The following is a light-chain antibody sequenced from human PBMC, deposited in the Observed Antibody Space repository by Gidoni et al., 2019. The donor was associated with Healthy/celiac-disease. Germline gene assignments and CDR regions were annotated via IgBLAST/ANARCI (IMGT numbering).Light chain of an antibody. Sequence: DIQMTQSPSSLSASVGDRVTITSRASQSISSYLNWYQQQPGKAPKLLIYAASSLQSGVPSRFSGSGSGTDFTLTISSLQPEDFATYYCQQSYSTPSITFGQGTRLEIK. CDR3: QQSYSTPSIT. CDR1: QSISSY. CDR2: AAS. J-gene: IGKJ5*01. V-gene: IGKV1-39*01.